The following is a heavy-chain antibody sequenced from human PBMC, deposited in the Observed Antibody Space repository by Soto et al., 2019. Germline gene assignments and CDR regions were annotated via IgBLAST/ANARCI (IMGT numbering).Heavy chain of an antibody. V-gene: IGHV4-31*03. CDR3: ATFSIVGTVIFNH. J-gene: IGHJ4*02. CDR2: INYSGNT. Sequence: CTVSYGCVRSGGYSWRLIRKPPGKGLEWIGDINYSGNTYYAPSLKSRLSMSVDTSRNHVSLHLTSVTAADTAVYYCATFSIVGTVIFNHWGQGTQVTVSS. CDR1: YGCVRSGGYS. D-gene: IGHD1-26*01.